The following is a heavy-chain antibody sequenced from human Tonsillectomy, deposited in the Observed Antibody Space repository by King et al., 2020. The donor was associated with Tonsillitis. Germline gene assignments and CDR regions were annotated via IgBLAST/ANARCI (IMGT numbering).Heavy chain of an antibody. V-gene: IGHV3-30*04. D-gene: IGHD4-17*01. J-gene: IGHJ5*02. CDR3: ARGDYGDSNRFDP. CDR1: GFTFSNYK. Sequence: VQLVESGGGVVQYGGSLRLSCAASGFTFSNYKIHWLRLVPGKGPEWVAVISYDGSIKHYAVSVGGRFTISRDNSKNTVSLQMDRLTTADSASYYCARGDYGDSNRFDPWGQGTLVTV. CDR2: ISYDGSIK.